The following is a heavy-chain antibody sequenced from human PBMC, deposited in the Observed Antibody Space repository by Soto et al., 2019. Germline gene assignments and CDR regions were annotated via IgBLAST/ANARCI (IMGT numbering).Heavy chain of an antibody. Sequence: PSETLSLTCAVYGGSFSGYYWTWIRQPPGTGLEWIGEINHSGSTNYNPSLKSRVTISVDTSKNQFSLKLTSVTAADTAVYYCARGSSSSWYSSWGYWGQGTLVTVSS. CDR3: ARGSSSSWYSSWGY. J-gene: IGHJ4*02. V-gene: IGHV4-34*01. CDR1: GGSFSGYY. D-gene: IGHD6-13*01. CDR2: INHSGST.